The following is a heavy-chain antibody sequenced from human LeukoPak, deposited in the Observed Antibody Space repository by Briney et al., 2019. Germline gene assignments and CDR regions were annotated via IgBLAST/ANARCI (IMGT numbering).Heavy chain of an antibody. CDR1: GFTFSSYA. V-gene: IGHV3-23*01. CDR3: AKDSMVRGVIMYAPFDY. J-gene: IGHJ4*02. CDR2: ISGSGGST. Sequence: PGGSLRLSCAASGFTFSSYAMSWVRQAPGKGLEWVSAISGSGGSTYYADSVKGRFTISRDNSKNTLYLQMNSLRAEDTAVYYCAKDSMVRGVIMYAPFDYWGQGTLVTVSS. D-gene: IGHD3-10*01.